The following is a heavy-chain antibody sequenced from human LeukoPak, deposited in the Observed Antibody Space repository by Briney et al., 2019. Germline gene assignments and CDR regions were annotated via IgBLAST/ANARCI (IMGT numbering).Heavy chain of an antibody. CDR1: GFIFSDYN. V-gene: IGHV3-23*01. CDR3: AKNLDGVATYFDY. D-gene: IGHD5-12*01. Sequence: GGSLRLSCAASGFIFSDYNMNWVRQAPGKGLEWVSGISNSGGTTYYADSVKGRFTVSRDNSKNTLYLQMDSLRAEDTAVYYCAKNLDGVATYFDYWGQGTLVTVSS. CDR2: ISNSGGTT. J-gene: IGHJ4*02.